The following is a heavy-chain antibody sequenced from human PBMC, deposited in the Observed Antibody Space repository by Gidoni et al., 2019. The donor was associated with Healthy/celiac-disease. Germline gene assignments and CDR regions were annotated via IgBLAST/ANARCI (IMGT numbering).Heavy chain of an antibody. D-gene: IGHD7-27*01. J-gene: IGHJ4*02. V-gene: IGHV2-26*01. CDR3: ARARLGYFDY. CDR2: IFSNEEK. CDR1: GFSLSNARMG. Sequence: QVTLKESGPVLVKPTETLTLTCTASGFSLSNARMGVRWIRQPPGTALEWLAHIFSNEEKSYKTSLKSRLTISKDTSKSQVVLTMTNMDPVDTATYYCARARLGYFDYWGQGTLVTVSS.